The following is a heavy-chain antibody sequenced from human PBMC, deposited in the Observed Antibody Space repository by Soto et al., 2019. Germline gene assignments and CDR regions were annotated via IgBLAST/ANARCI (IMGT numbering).Heavy chain of an antibody. CDR3: ARHSYYAILTGLDFDY. Sequence: QVQLVQSGAEVKKPGASVKVSCKASGYTFTSYGISWVRQAPGQGLEWMGWISAYNGNTNYAQKLQGRVTMTTDTSTSTAYMELRSLRSDDTAVYSCARHSYYAILTGLDFDYWGQGTLVTVSS. CDR1: GYTFTSYG. V-gene: IGHV1-18*01. D-gene: IGHD3-9*01. CDR2: ISAYNGNT. J-gene: IGHJ4*02.